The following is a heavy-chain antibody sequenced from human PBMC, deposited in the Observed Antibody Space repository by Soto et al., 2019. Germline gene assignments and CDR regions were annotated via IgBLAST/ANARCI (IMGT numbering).Heavy chain of an antibody. CDR2: TYYRSNWRH. J-gene: IGHJ6*02. D-gene: IGHD6-13*01. CDR3: ARDAPYSSSWPDYYYSYYGMDV. V-gene: IGHV6-1*01. Sequence: SQTLSLTCAISGDSVSSNTAAWNWIRSSPSRGLEWLGRTYYRSNWRHDYAVSVKSRITVNPDTSKNHFSLQRNSVTTDDTAVYYCARDAPYSSSWPDYYYSYYGMDVWGQGTPVTVSS. CDR1: GDSVSSNTAA.